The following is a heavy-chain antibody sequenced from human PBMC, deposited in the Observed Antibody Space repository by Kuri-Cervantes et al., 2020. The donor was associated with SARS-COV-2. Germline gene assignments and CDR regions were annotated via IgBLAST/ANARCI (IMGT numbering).Heavy chain of an antibody. D-gene: IGHD6-19*01. J-gene: IGHJ3*02. CDR3: ARGSGVAGTGAFAI. CDR2: ISYDGSNK. Sequence: GGSLRLSCAASGFTFSSYGMHWVRQAPGKGLEWVAVISYDGSNKYYADSVKGRFTISRDNAKNSLYLQMNSLRAEDTAVYYCARGSGVAGTGAFAIWGPGKMVNVSS. V-gene: IGHV3-30*03. CDR1: GFTFSSYG.